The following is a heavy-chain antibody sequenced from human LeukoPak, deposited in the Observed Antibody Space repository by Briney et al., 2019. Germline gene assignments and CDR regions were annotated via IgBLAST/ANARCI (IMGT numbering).Heavy chain of an antibody. CDR3: ARPGGSYGSDFDF. Sequence: GESLKISCKGSGYKFSSYWDGWVRQMPGKGLEGMAIIYPGDSDTRISPSFQGQVTISADKSTSTVYLQWSSLKASDTAMYYCARPGGSYGSDFDFWGQGTLVTVSS. CDR2: IYPGDSDT. CDR1: GYKFSSYW. D-gene: IGHD1-26*01. J-gene: IGHJ4*02. V-gene: IGHV5-51*01.